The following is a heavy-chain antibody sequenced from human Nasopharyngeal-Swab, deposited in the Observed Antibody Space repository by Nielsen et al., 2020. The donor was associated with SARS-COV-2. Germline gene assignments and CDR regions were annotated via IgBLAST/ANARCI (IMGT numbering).Heavy chain of an antibody. J-gene: IGHJ4*02. Sequence: WIRQPPGKGLEWVSAISGSGGSTYYADSVKGRFTISRDNSKNTLYLQMNSLRAEDTAVYYCARLTANYYDSSGYQNFDYWGRGTLVTVSS. CDR2: ISGSGGST. D-gene: IGHD3-22*01. CDR3: ARLTANYYDSSGYQNFDY. V-gene: IGHV3-23*01.